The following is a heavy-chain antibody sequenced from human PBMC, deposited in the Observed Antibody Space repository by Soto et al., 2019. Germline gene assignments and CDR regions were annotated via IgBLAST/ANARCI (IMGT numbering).Heavy chain of an antibody. CDR2: IYSGGST. V-gene: IGHV3-53*02. D-gene: IGHD5-18*01. CDR3: ARQLPDDTAMVTGWCY. J-gene: IGHJ4*02. CDR1: GFTVSSNY. Sequence: EVQLVETGGGLIQPGGSLRLSCAASGFTVSSNYMSWVRQAPGKGLEWVSVIYSGGSTYYADSVKGRFTISRDNSKNTLYLQMNSLRAEDTAVYYCARQLPDDTAMVTGWCYWGQGTLVTVSS.